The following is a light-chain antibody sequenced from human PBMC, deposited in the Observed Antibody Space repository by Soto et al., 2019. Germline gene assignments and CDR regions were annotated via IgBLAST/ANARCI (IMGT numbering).Light chain of an antibody. Sequence: DIQMTQSPLSLSASVGDRVTITCRASQAIRNDLSWYQQKPGKAPERLIFAVSFLKSGVPSRVSGSGSGTEFNLTISSLQPEDFATYYCLQHNSNFWTFGQGTKVE. CDR1: QAIRND. V-gene: IGKV1-17*01. J-gene: IGKJ1*01. CDR3: LQHNSNFWT. CDR2: AVS.